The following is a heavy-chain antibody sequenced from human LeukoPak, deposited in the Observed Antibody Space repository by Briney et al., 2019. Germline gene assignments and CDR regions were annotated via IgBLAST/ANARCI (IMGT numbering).Heavy chain of an antibody. CDR1: GYSFTSYW. V-gene: IGHV5-51*01. Sequence: GESLKISCQGSGYSFTSYWIGWVRPMPGKGLEWMGIICPGDSDTRYSPSFQGQVTISADKSISTAYLQWSSLKASDTAMYYCARSRKPKLYNWFDPWGQGTLVTVSS. J-gene: IGHJ5*02. CDR3: ARSRKPKLYNWFDP. CDR2: ICPGDSDT. D-gene: IGHD1-14*01.